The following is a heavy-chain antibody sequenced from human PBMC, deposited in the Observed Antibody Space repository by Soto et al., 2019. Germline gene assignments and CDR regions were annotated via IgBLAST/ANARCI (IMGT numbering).Heavy chain of an antibody. Sequence: ASVKVSCKASGYTFTSYDINWVRQATGQGLEWMGWMNPNSGNTGYAQKFQGRVTMTRNTSISTAYMELSSLRSEDTAVYYCARVPHERYSVYDYFFYVPLSPSDDAFDIWGQGTMVTVSS. V-gene: IGHV1-8*01. CDR2: MNPNSGNT. J-gene: IGHJ3*02. CDR3: ARVPHERYSVYDYFFYVPLSPSDDAFDI. D-gene: IGHD5-12*01. CDR1: GYTFTSYD.